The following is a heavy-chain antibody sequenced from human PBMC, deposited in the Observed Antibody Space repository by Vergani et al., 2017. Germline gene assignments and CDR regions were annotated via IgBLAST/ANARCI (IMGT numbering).Heavy chain of an antibody. CDR1: GYSFTNYW. J-gene: IGHJ4*02. Sequence: EVQLVQSGAEVKKPGESLKISCQISGYSFTNYWIGWVRQMPGKGLEWMGISHPADSVTRYSPSFQGQVTISVDKSISTAYLQRSSLRASDSAMYYCDRLYGRDSSGSKYFDYWGQGTLVTVSS. D-gene: IGHD3-22*01. V-gene: IGHV5-51*01. CDR2: SHPADSVT. CDR3: DRLYGRDSSGSKYFDY.